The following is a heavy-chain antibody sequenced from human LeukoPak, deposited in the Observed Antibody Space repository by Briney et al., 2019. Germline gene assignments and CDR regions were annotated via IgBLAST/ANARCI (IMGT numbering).Heavy chain of an antibody. CDR3: ASVLYCGADCYSGRYFFDY. Sequence: ASVKVSCKASGYTFASYDMHWVRQAPGQGLEWMGIINPSGDSTSYAQKFQGRVTMTRDTSTSTVYMELSSLRSEDTAVYYCASVLYCGADCYSGRYFFDYWGQGTLVTVSS. J-gene: IGHJ4*02. CDR2: INPSGDST. CDR1: GYTFASYD. D-gene: IGHD2-21*02. V-gene: IGHV1-46*01.